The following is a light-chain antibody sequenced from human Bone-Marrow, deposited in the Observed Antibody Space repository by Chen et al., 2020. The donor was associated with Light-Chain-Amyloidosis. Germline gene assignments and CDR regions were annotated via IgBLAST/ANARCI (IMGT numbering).Light chain of an antibody. Sequence: DIVMTQSPVSLAVSLGERATINCKSSHSVLYSSNNKNYLAWYQQTPGQPPKLLTSWAATREAGVPDRVSGIVSGPDLTLTISSLQAEDVAVYYSQQYYTTPAITFGQGTRLEIK. J-gene: IGKJ5*01. CDR1: HSVLYSSNNKNY. CDR3: QQYYTTPAIT. V-gene: IGKV4-1*01. CDR2: WAA.